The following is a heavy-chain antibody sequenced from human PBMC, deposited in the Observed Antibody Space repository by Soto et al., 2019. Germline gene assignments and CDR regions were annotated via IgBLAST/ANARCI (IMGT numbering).Heavy chain of an antibody. D-gene: IGHD6-13*01. Sequence: ASVKVSCKASGYTFTGYYMHWVRQAPGQGLEWMGWINPNSGDTNYAQKFQGWVTMTRDTSISTAYMELSRLRSDDTAVYYCAMDVYSSSWYEMGSDAFDIWGQGTMVTVSS. CDR1: GYTFTGYY. V-gene: IGHV1-2*04. J-gene: IGHJ3*02. CDR2: INPNSGDT. CDR3: AMDVYSSSWYEMGSDAFDI.